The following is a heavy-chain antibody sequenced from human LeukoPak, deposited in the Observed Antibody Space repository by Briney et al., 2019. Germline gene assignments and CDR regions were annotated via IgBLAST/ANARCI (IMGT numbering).Heavy chain of an antibody. V-gene: IGHV3-15*01. CDR2: IKSKTDGGTT. CDR1: GFTFSNAW. CDR3: TTVRLLEWLSHRADHYYFDY. D-gene: IGHD3-3*01. J-gene: IGHJ4*02. Sequence: GGSLRLSCAASGFTFSNAWMSCVRQAPGKGLEWVGRIKSKTDGGTTDYAAPVKGRFTISRDDSKNTLYLQMNSLKTEDTAVYYCTTVRLLEWLSHRADHYYFDYWGQGTLVTVSS.